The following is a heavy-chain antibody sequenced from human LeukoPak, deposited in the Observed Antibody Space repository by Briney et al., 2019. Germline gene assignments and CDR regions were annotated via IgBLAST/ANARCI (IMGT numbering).Heavy chain of an antibody. D-gene: IGHD4-17*01. V-gene: IGHV3-23*01. CDR1: GLTLSSYA. J-gene: IGHJ4*02. Sequence: GGSLRLSCAASGLTLSSYAMSWARQAPGKGLEWVSAISGSGGSTYYSDSVKGRFTISRDNSKNTLYLQMNSLRAEDTAVYYCAKDMGDYGDWGQGTLVTVSS. CDR3: AKDMGDYGD. CDR2: ISGSGGST.